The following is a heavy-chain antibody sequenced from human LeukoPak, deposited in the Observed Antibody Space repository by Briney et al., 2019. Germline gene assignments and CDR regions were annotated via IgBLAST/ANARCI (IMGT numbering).Heavy chain of an antibody. CDR3: ARGWQWLDSDAFDI. CDR1: GGSISSSSYC. Sequence: SETLSLTCTVSGGSISSSSYCWGWIRQPPGKGLEWIGSIYYSGSTYYNPSLKSRVTISVDTSKNQFSLKLSSVTAADTAVYYCARGWQWLDSDAFDIWGQGTMVTVSS. CDR2: IYYSGST. V-gene: IGHV4-39*01. D-gene: IGHD6-19*01. J-gene: IGHJ3*02.